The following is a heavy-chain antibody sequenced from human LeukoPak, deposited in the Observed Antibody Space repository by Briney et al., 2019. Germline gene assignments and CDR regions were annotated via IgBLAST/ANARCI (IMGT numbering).Heavy chain of an antibody. D-gene: IGHD3-22*01. J-gene: IGHJ4*02. V-gene: IGHV3-30*02. CDR2: IQDDGAKT. Sequence: GGSLRLSCEASGFTFGTYGMTWVRQAPGKGLEWVALIQDDGAKTNYADSVRGRFTISRDNSRSTVYLQMNSLKPDDTAVYYCATQTITLVVVISPFDYWGQGALVTVSS. CDR3: ATQTITLVVVISPFDY. CDR1: GFTFGTYG.